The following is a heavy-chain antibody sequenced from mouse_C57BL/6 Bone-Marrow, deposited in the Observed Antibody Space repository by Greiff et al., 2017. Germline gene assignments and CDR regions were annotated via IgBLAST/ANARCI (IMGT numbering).Heavy chain of an antibody. CDR3: ARHEGIYSNYLYWYFDV. V-gene: IGHV1-62-2*01. Sequence: VQLQQSGAELVKPGASVKLSCKASGYTFTEYTIHWVKQRSGQGLEWIGWFYPGSGSIKYNEKFKDKATLTADKSSSTVYMDLSRLTSEDSAVYFCARHEGIYSNYLYWYFDVWGTGTTVTVSS. D-gene: IGHD2-5*01. CDR1: GYTFTEYT. CDR2: FYPGSGSI. J-gene: IGHJ1*03.